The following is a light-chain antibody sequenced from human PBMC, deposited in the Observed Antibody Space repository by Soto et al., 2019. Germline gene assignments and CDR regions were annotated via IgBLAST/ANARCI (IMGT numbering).Light chain of an antibody. J-gene: IGLJ2*01. CDR1: SSDIGGYNY. Sequence: QSAPTQPASVSGSLGQSITISCTGTSSDIGGYNYVSWYQQHPGKAPKVMIFEVSKRPSGVSNRFSGSKSGNMASLTISGLQAEDEGDYYCSSFTTTSTVLLGGGTKLTVL. CDR3: SSFTTTSTVL. CDR2: EVS. V-gene: IGLV2-14*01.